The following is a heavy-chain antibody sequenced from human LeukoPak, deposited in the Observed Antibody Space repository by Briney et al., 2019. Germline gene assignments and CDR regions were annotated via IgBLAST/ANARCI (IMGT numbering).Heavy chain of an antibody. Sequence: GSLRLSCAASGFMFSSNWMSWVRLAPGKGLEWVANIKEDGTETYYVDSVRGRFTISRDNAKNSLYLQMNSLRVEDTAVYYCAKEGRSLQTYWGQGTLVTVSS. V-gene: IGHV3-7*03. J-gene: IGHJ4*02. CDR2: IKEDGTET. CDR3: AKEGRSLQTY. D-gene: IGHD5-24*01. CDR1: GFMFSSNW.